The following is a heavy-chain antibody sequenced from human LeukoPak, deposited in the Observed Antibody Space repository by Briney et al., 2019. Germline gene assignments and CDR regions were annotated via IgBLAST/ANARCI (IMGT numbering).Heavy chain of an antibody. Sequence: SGPALAKPTQTLTLTCTFSGFSLNTRQMCVVWIRQSPGKALEWLARIDWDDEMFYSKSLRTRLSISKDTSKNQVVLTVNNMYPVDTGIYYCARMTPDSPSFDFWGQGILVTVSS. V-gene: IGHV2-70*17. CDR2: IDWDDEM. J-gene: IGHJ4*02. CDR1: GFSLNTRQMC. CDR3: ARMTPDSPSFDF. D-gene: IGHD1-14*01.